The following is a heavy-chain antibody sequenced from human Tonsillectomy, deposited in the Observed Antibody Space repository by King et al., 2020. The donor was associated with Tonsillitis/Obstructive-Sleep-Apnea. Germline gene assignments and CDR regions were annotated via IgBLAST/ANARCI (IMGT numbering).Heavy chain of an antibody. CDR2: IRSKPYGGTA. CDR3: TREAGSYYPVSDY. D-gene: IGHD1-26*01. J-gene: IGHJ4*02. CDR1: GFTFGDYA. V-gene: IGHV3-49*04. Sequence: DAQLVESGGGLVQPGRSLRLSCIASGFTFGDYAMSWVRQAPGKGLEWVGFIRSKPYGGTADYAASVKGRFTISRDDSKSIAYLQMNSLKTEDTAVYYCTREAGSYYPVSDYWGQGTLVTVSS.